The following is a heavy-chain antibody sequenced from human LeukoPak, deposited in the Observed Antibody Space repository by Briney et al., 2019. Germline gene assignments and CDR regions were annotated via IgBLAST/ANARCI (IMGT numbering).Heavy chain of an antibody. Sequence: PGRSLRLSCAASGFTFHDYAMHWVRQAPGKGLELDSGISWNSGIIVYADSEKCRFTTSRDNAKNSLYLQMNSLRAEDTALYYCAKGGMDNFDYWGQGTLVTVSS. CDR2: ISWNSGII. V-gene: IGHV3-9*01. CDR3: AKGGMDNFDY. J-gene: IGHJ4*02. D-gene: IGHD2-15*01. CDR1: GFTFHDYA.